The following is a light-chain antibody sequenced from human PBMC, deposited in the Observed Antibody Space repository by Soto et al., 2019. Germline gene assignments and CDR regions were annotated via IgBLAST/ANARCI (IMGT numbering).Light chain of an antibody. V-gene: IGKV3-20*01. CDR3: QHYGSSPWT. Sequence: EIVLTQSPGTLSLSPGERISLSCRASQSISGSYLAWYQQKRGQAPRLVIYGASTRATGIPDRFSGSGSGTDLTHSISRLEPQDFAVYYCQHYGSSPWTFGQGTKVEIK. J-gene: IGKJ1*01. CDR1: QSISGSY. CDR2: GAS.